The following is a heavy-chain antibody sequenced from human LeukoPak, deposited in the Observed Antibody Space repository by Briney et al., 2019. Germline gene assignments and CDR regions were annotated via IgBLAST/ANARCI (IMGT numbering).Heavy chain of an antibody. D-gene: IGHD3-10*01. CDR1: GGSITTYY. Sequence: SETLSLTGTVSGGSITTYYWSWIRQPAGKGLEWIGRISTSGSTNYNPSLKSRVTMSVDTSKNQFSLKLSSETAADTAVYYCASDYYFGSGSYSQNFDYWGQGTLVTVSS. CDR3: ASDYYFGSGSYSQNFDY. J-gene: IGHJ4*02. CDR2: ISTSGST. V-gene: IGHV4-4*07.